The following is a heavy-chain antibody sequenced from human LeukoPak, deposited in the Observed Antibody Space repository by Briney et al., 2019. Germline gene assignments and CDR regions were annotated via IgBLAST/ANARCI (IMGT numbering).Heavy chain of an antibody. J-gene: IGHJ4*02. V-gene: IGHV4-59*01. CDR2: IYYSGST. CDR3: ARAGYGGPYYFDY. Sequence: SETLSLTCTVSGGSISSYYRSWIRQPPGKGLEWIGYIYYSGSTNYNPSLKSRVTISVDTSKNQFSLKLSSVTAADTAVYYCARAGYGGPYYFDYWGQGTLVTVSS. CDR1: GGSISSYY. D-gene: IGHD4-23*01.